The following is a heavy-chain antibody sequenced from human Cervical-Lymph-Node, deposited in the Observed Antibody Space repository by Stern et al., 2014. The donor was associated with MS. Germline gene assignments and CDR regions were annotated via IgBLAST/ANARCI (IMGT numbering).Heavy chain of an antibody. D-gene: IGHD6-19*01. CDR3: ARERGGCGSGFFFDY. CDR1: GFTFSSYV. V-gene: IGHV3-23*04. Sequence: EVQLVESGGGLVLPGGSLRLSCTASGFTFSSYVMNWVRQAPGKGLEWVSSIASTGDDTHYADSVRGRFTISRDNSRNALYLHMSSLRAEDTAVYYCARERGGCGSGFFFDYWGQGTLVTVSS. J-gene: IGHJ4*02. CDR2: IASTGDDT.